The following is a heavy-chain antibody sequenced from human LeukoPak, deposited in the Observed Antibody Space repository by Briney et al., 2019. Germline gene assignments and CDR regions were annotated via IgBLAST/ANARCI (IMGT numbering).Heavy chain of an antibody. V-gene: IGHV3-23*01. J-gene: IGHJ4*02. CDR2: ISGSGGST. CDR3: AKSHDSSGSDC. CDR1: GFTFSSYV. D-gene: IGHD3-22*01. Sequence: GGSLRLSCAASGFTFSSYVMSWVRQAPGKGLEWVSAISGSGGSTYYADSVKGRFTISRDNSKNTLYMQMNSLRAEDTAVYYCAKSHDSSGSDCWGQGTLVTVSS.